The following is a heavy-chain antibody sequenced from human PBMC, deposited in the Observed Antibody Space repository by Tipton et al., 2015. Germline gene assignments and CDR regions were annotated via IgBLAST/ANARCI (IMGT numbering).Heavy chain of an antibody. CDR1: GFTFSSYW. V-gene: IGHV3-7*03. CDR2: IKQDGSEK. Sequence: GSLRLSCAASGFTFSSYWMSWVRQAPGKGLEWVANIKQDGSEKYYVDSVKGRFTISRDNAKNSLYLQMNSLRAEDTAVYYCARPSLGHCSGGNCYSDDWGQGTLVTVSS. J-gene: IGHJ4*02. D-gene: IGHD2-15*01. CDR3: ARPSLGHCSGGNCYSDD.